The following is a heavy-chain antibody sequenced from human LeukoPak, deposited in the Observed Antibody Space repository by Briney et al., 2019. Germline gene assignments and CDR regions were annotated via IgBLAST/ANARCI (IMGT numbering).Heavy chain of an antibody. CDR1: GGSFSGYY. CDR3: ARGARE. J-gene: IGHJ4*02. D-gene: IGHD5-24*01. Sequence: SETLSLTCAVYGGSFSGYYWSSIRQPPGKGLEWIGEINHSGSTNYNPSLKSRVTISVDTSKNQFSLKLSSVTAADTAVYYCARGAREWGQGTLVTVSS. CDR2: INHSGST. V-gene: IGHV4-34*01.